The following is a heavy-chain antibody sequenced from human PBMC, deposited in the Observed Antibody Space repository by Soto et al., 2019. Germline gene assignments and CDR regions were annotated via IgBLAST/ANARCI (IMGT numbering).Heavy chain of an antibody. D-gene: IGHD6-19*01. CDR3: ARDLAVAGNY. Sequence: GGSLRLSCAASGFTFSSYAMNWVRQTQERGLEWVSSISSTSSYTHYADSVKGRFTISRDNADNSLFLQMNSLRAEDTAVYYCARDLAVAGNYWGQGALVTSPQ. J-gene: IGHJ4*02. CDR2: ISSTSSYT. V-gene: IGHV3-21*01. CDR1: GFTFSSYA.